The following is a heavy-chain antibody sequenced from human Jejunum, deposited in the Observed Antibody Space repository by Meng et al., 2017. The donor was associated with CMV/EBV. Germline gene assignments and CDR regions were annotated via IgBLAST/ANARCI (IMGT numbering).Heavy chain of an antibody. V-gene: IGHV3-72*01. CDR2: ARTKSYSYTK. CDR1: GFTFSDYA. D-gene: IGHD6-13*01. J-gene: IGHJ4*02. Sequence: EVQLVESXXXXVXPXGSXRLSFEASGFTFSDYAMDWVRQAPGKGLEWVGRARTKSYSYTKDYAASVKGRFTISRDDSKNTLFLQMNSLEPEDTAVYYCTTDHGAGIGAAGADYWGQGTLVTVSS. CDR3: TTDHGAGIGAAGADY.